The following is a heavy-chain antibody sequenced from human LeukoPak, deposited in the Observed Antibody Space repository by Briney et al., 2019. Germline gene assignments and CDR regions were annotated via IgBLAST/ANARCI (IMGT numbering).Heavy chain of an antibody. J-gene: IGHJ4*02. V-gene: IGHV4-39*01. Sequence: PSETLSLTCSVSGASISVGTYYCGWIRQPPGKWLEWIGSIYYTGSTYDNPSLKSRVTISVDTSKNQFSLKLSSVTAADTAVYYCARRGGSGRAFDYWGQGTLVTVSS. D-gene: IGHD1-26*01. CDR2: IYYTGST. CDR1: GASISVGTYY. CDR3: ARRGGSGRAFDY.